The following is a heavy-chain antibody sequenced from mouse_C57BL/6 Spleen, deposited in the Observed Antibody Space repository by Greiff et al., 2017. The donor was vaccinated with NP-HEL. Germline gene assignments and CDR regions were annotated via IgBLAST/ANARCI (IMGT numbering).Heavy chain of an antibody. V-gene: IGHV2-5*01. CDR2: IWRGGST. CDR1: GFSLTSYG. J-gene: IGHJ4*01. D-gene: IGHD2-4*01. CDR3: AKLDYEGDYAMDY. Sequence: VQLVESGPGLVQPSQSLSITCTVSGFSLTSYGVHWVRQSPGKGLEWLGVIWRGGSTDYNAAFMSRLSITKDNSKSQVFFKMNSLQADDTAIYYCAKLDYEGDYAMDYWGQGTSVTVSS.